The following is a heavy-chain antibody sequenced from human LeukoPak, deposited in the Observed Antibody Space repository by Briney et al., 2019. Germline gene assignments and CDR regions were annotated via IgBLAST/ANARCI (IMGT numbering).Heavy chain of an antibody. CDR3: ARDHCSSTSCYFGLDYGMDV. Sequence: GGSLRLSCAASGFTFSSYSMNWVRQAPGKGLEWVSSISSSSSYIYYADSMKGRFTISRDNAKNSLYLQMNSLRAEDTAVYYCARDHCSSTSCYFGLDYGMDVWGQGTTVTVSS. J-gene: IGHJ6*02. CDR2: ISSSSSYI. V-gene: IGHV3-21*01. CDR1: GFTFSSYS. D-gene: IGHD2-2*01.